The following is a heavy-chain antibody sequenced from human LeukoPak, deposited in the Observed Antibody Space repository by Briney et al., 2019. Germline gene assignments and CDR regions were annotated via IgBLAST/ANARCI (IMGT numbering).Heavy chain of an antibody. Sequence: SSETLSLTCTVSGGSISSGSYYWGWIRQPPGKGLEWIGSIYYTGGTYYNPSLKSRVTISVDTYKNQFSLKPTSVTAADTGVYFCARQYDYWGQGTLVTVSS. J-gene: IGHJ4*02. V-gene: IGHV4-39*01. CDR1: GGSISSGSYY. CDR3: ARQYDY. CDR2: IYYTGGT.